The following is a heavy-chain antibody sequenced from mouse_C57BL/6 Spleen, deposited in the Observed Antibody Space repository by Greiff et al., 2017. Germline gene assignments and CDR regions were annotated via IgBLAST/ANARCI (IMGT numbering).Heavy chain of an antibody. Sequence: EVMLVESGGGLVKPGGSLKLSCAASGFTFSSYAMSWVRQTPEKRLEWVATISDGGSYTYYPANVKGRFTISSDNAKNNLYLQMSHLKSEDTSMYYCARDLYGYDGGDFDYWGQGTTLTVSS. CDR2: ISDGGSYT. CDR1: GFTFSSYA. V-gene: IGHV5-4*01. D-gene: IGHD2-2*01. CDR3: ARDLYGYDGGDFDY. J-gene: IGHJ2*01.